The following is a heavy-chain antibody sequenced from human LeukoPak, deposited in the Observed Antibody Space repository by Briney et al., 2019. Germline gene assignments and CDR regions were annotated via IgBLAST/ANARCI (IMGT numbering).Heavy chain of an antibody. CDR3: ARETRTYGMDV. V-gene: IGHV4-59*01. Sequence: SETLSLTCTVSGGSISSYYWSWIRQPPGKGLEWIGYIYYSGSTNYNPSLKSRDTISVDTSKNQFSLKLSSVTAADTAVYYCARETRTYGMDVWGQGTTVTVSS. CDR2: IYYSGST. CDR1: GGSISSYY. J-gene: IGHJ6*02.